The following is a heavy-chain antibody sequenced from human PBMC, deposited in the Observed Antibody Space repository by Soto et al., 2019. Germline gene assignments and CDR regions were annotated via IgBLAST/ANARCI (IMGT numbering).Heavy chain of an antibody. V-gene: IGHV4-38-2*01. CDR1: GYSISSGYY. D-gene: IGHD6-6*01. CDR2: IYHSGST. J-gene: IGHJ4*02. Sequence: TSETLSLTCAVSGYSISSGYYWGWIRQPPGKGLEWIGSIYHSGSTYYNPSLKSRVTISVDTSKNQFSLKLSSVTAADTAVYYCTRGASLFAYWRQGALVTVSS. CDR3: TRGASLFAY.